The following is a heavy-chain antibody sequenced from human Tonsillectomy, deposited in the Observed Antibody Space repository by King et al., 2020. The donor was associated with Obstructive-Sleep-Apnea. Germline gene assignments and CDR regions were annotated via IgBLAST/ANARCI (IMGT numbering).Heavy chain of an antibody. J-gene: IGHJ3*02. D-gene: IGHD3-9*01. V-gene: IGHV4-39*07. Sequence: LQLQESGPGLVKPSETLSLICTVSGGSISSSSYYWGWIRQSPGRGLEWIGNIYYSGSTYYNPSLKSRVTISVDTSKNHFSLKLSSVTAADTAVYYCARGRDLLTEDAFDIWGQGTMVTVSS. CDR1: GGSISSSSYY. CDR3: ARGRDLLTEDAFDI. CDR2: IYYSGST.